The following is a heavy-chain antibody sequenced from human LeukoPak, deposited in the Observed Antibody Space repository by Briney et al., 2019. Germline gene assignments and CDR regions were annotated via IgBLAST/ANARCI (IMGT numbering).Heavy chain of an antibody. J-gene: IGHJ4*02. CDR2: IYYSGST. Sequence: PSETLSLTCTASGGSIGSSNYYWGWIRQPPGKGLEWIGSIYYSGSTYYSPSLKSRVTISVDTSKNQFSLKLSSVTAADTAVYYCARPNIRYCSGGACSNDGSDYWGQGTLVTVSS. V-gene: IGHV4-39*07. D-gene: IGHD2-15*01. CDR1: GGSIGSSNYY. CDR3: ARPNIRYCSGGACSNDGSDY.